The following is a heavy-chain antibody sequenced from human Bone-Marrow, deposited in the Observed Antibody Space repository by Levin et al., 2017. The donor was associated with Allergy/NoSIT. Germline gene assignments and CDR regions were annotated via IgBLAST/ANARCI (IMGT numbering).Heavy chain of an antibody. J-gene: IGHJ6*02. CDR3: ARWMQPYGLDV. CDR2: ISSSVNYI. V-gene: IGHV3-21*01. CDR1: GFTFSSWS. D-gene: IGHD5-18*01. Sequence: GESLKISCAASGFTFSSWSMNWVRQAPGKGLEWVSSISSSVNYIYYADSVKGRFTISRDNAKSALYLQMDSLRAEDTAIYYCARWMQPYGLDVWGPGTTVTVSS.